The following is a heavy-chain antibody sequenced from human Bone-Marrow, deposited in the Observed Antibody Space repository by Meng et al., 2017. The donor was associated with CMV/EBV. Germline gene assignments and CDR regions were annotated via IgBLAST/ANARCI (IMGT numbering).Heavy chain of an antibody. CDR3: AKGSLQSVDD. J-gene: IGHJ4*02. Sequence: EVQLLESGGGLVQPGASLRLPLVASGLTLRHYAMTWVRQAPGKGLEWVSAMSASGGNIYYEDSVKGRFTISRDESKNTLYLKMDSLRVEDTAVYYCAKGSLQSVDDWGQGTLVTVSS. V-gene: IGHV3-23*01. CDR2: MSASGGNI. CDR1: GLTLRHYA. D-gene: IGHD1-26*01.